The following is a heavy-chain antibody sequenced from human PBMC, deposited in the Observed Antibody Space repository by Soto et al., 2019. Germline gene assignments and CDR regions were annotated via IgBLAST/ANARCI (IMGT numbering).Heavy chain of an antibody. V-gene: IGHV4-4*02. CDR2: IYHSGGT. D-gene: IGHD5-18*01. J-gene: IGHJ5*01. Sequence: QVQLQESGRGLVKPSGTLSLTCVVSRDSINDWWWSWVRQPPGKGLEWIGDIYHSGGTNYNPSLKSRVTISIDKSKNHFSLNLTSVTAADMAVYYCATRPSYGPSWGQGTLVTVSS. CDR3: ATRPSYGPS. CDR1: RDSINDWW.